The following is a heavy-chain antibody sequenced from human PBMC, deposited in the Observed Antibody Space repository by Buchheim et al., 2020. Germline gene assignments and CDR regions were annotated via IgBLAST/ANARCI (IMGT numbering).Heavy chain of an antibody. CDR3: ARDWVEYYYGSGSYSHLQTYYYYYGMDV. CDR2: INSDGSST. D-gene: IGHD3-10*01. Sequence: EVQLVESGGGLVQPGGSLRLSCAASGFTFSSYWMHWVRQAPGKGLVWVSRINSDGSSTSYADSVKGRFTISRDNAKNTVYLQMNRLRAEDTAVYYCARDWVEYYYGSGSYSHLQTYYYYYGMDVWGQGTT. CDR1: GFTFSSYW. V-gene: IGHV3-74*01. J-gene: IGHJ6*02.